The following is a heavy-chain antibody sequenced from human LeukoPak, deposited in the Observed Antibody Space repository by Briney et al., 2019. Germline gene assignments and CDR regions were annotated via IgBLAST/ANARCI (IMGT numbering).Heavy chain of an antibody. CDR1: GFTFSSYG. CDR2: IRYDGSNK. CDR3: TKDLGTEYNIFDY. Sequence: GGSLRLSCAASGFTFSSYGMHWVRQAPGKGLEWVAFIRYDGSNKYYADSVKGRFTISRDNSKNTLYLQMNSLRPEDTAVYYCTKDLGTEYNIFDYWGQGTLVTVSS. D-gene: IGHD3-9*01. J-gene: IGHJ4*02. V-gene: IGHV3-30*02.